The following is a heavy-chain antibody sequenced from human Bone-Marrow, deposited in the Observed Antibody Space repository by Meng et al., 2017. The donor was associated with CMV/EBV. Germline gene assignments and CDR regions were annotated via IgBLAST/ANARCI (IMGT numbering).Heavy chain of an antibody. J-gene: IGHJ4*02. D-gene: IGHD3-10*01. V-gene: IGHV4-34*01. CDR2: INHSGST. Sequence: SETLSLTCAVYGGSFSGYYWSWIRQPPGKGLEWIGEINHSGSTNYNPSLKSRVTISVDTSKNQFSLKLSSVTAADTAVYYYARTPLLLWFGELGFDYWGQGTLFTVSS. CDR3: ARTPLLLWFGELGFDY. CDR1: GGSFSGYY.